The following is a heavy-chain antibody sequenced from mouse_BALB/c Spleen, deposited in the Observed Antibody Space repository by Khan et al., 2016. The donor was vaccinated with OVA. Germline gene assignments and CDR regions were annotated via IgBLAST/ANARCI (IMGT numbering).Heavy chain of an antibody. Sequence: VQLKESGPGLVKPSQSLSPTCTVTGYSITSDFAWNWVRQFPGNKLEWMGYISFSGSTSYDPSLKSRLSITRDTSKNQFFLQLSSVTTEDTATYYCIRSVYYAYAYAMDYWGQGTSVTVSS. J-gene: IGHJ4*01. CDR3: IRSVYYAYAYAMDY. D-gene: IGHD2-2*01. CDR1: GYSITSDFA. V-gene: IGHV3-2*02. CDR2: ISFSGST.